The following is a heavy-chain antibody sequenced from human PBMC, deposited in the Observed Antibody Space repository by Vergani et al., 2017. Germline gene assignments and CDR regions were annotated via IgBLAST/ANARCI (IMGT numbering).Heavy chain of an antibody. CDR3: ARRYGYYGSGPMDV. Sequence: EVQLLESGGGLVQPGGSLRLSCAASGFTFSSYAMSWVRQAPGKGLEWVSAISGSGGSTYYADSVKGRFTISRDNSKNTLYLQMNSLRAEDTAVYYCARRYGYYGSGPMDVWGKGTTVTVSS. CDR1: GFTFSSYA. CDR2: ISGSGGST. D-gene: IGHD3-10*01. V-gene: IGHV3-23*01. J-gene: IGHJ6*03.